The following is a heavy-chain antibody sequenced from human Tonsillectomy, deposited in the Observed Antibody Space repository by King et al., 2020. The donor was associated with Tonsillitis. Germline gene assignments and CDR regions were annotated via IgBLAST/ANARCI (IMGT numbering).Heavy chain of an antibody. Sequence: QVQLVESGGGLVKPGGSLRLSCAASGFTFSDYYMSWIRQAPGKGLEWVSYISGSGSTIYYADSVKGRFTISRDNAKNSLYLQMNSLRAEDTAVYYCARDVIKEAPPLWFSGGVVDYWGQGTLVTVSS. D-gene: IGHD3-16*01. J-gene: IGHJ4*02. CDR2: ISGSGSTI. CDR1: GFTFSDYY. V-gene: IGHV3-11*01. CDR3: ARDVIKEAPPLWFSGGVVDY.